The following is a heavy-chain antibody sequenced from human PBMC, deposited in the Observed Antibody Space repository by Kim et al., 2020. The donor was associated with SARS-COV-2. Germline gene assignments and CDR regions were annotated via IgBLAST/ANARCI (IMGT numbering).Heavy chain of an antibody. D-gene: IGHD2-15*01. Sequence: GGSLSLSCTASGFTFNNYAMNWVRQAPGKGLEWISSITHTGINTYYSDSVKGRFTISRDPSKNTLYLQMNSLRAEDTAVYYCAKAGLGYCSGVRCYELDYWGQGILVTVSS. CDR1: GFTFNNYA. CDR2: ITHTGINT. CDR3: AKAGLGYCSGVRCYELDY. J-gene: IGHJ4*02. V-gene: IGHV3-23*01.